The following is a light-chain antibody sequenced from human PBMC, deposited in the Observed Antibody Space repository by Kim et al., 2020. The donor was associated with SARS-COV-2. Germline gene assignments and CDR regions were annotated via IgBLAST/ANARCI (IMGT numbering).Light chain of an antibody. CDR1: QGLGSK. CDR3: QQYNNWPPST. CDR2: GVS. Sequence: EIVLTQSPDTLSVSPGGSASLSCRASQGLGSKLAWYQQKPGQAPSLLIYGVSTRATGVPARFSGSGSGTEFTLTISSLQSEDFALYYCQQYNNWPPSTFGQGTRLEIK. J-gene: IGKJ5*01. V-gene: IGKV3-15*01.